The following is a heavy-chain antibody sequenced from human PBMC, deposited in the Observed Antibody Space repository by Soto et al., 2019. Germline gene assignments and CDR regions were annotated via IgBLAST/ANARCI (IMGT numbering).Heavy chain of an antibody. CDR3: ASFGYNWNDGLYYYGMDV. CDR1: GYTFTSYA. D-gene: IGHD1-1*01. Sequence: ASVKVSCQASGYTFTSYAMHWVRQAPGQRLEWMGWINAGNGNTKYSQKFQGRVTITRDTSASTAYMELSSLRSEDTAVYYCASFGYNWNDGLYYYGMDVWGQGTTVTVS. J-gene: IGHJ6*02. CDR2: INAGNGNT. V-gene: IGHV1-3*01.